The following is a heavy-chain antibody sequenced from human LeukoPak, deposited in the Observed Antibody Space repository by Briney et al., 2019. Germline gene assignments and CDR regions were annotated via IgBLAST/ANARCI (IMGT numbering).Heavy chain of an antibody. CDR1: GFTFSSYG. Sequence: GGSLRLSCAASGFTFSSYGMHWVRQAPGKGLEWVAVISYDGSNKYYADSVKGRFTISRDNSKNTLYLQMNSLRAEDTAVYYCAIASRYDSSGFYGYWGQGTLVTVSS. V-gene: IGHV3-30*03. D-gene: IGHD3-22*01. J-gene: IGHJ4*02. CDR2: ISYDGSNK. CDR3: AIASRYDSSGFYGY.